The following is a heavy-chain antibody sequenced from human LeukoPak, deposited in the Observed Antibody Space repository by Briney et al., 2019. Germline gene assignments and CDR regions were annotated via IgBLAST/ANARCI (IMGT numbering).Heavy chain of an antibody. J-gene: IGHJ4*02. D-gene: IGHD5-12*01. Sequence: PSETLSLTCTVSGASISTYYWSWIRQPPGKGLEWIGYIYYSGSTNYNPSLKSRVTISVDTSKNQFSLKQSSVTVADTAMYYCARVSGYDWESFYDYWGQGSLVTVSS. CDR2: IYYSGST. CDR3: ARVSGYDWESFYDY. CDR1: GASISTYY. V-gene: IGHV4-59*01.